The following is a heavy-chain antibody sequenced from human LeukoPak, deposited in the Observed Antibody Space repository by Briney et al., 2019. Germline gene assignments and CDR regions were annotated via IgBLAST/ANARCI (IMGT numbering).Heavy chain of an antibody. Sequence: ASVKVSRKASGYTFTRYGISWVRQAPGQGLEWMGWISAHNGNTNYAQKLQGRVTMTTDTSTSTAYMELRSLRSDDTAVYYCARDLSSWYEGISDYWGQGTLVTVSS. D-gene: IGHD6-13*01. CDR1: GYTFTRYG. CDR3: ARDLSSWYEGISDY. V-gene: IGHV1-18*01. J-gene: IGHJ4*02. CDR2: ISAHNGNT.